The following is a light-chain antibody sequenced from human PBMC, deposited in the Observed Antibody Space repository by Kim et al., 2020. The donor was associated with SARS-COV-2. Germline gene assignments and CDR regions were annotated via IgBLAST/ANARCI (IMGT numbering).Light chain of an antibody. CDR2: GAS. V-gene: IGKV3-15*01. Sequence: EVVMTQSPVTLSVSPGDRATLSCRASQSVKNNLAWYQQKPGQAPRLLIYGASTRATGIPARFSAGWSGTEFILTISSLQSEDFAVYYCLQYYNWPPWTFGQGTKVDIK. CDR1: QSVKNN. CDR3: LQYYNWPPWT. J-gene: IGKJ1*01.